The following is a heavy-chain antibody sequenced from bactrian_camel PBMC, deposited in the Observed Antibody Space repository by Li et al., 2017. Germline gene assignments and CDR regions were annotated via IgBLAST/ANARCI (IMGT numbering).Heavy chain of an antibody. CDR2: IDTGDGST. CDR3: AADWGRCYVIGKVDLGRIDH. D-gene: IGHD1*01. J-gene: IGHJ4*01. Sequence: HVQLVESGGGSVEAGGSLTLSCLASEYTYSSYCLGWLRQAPGQEREGVAAIDTGDGSTYYLNSVEGRFTISHDNAKNTLYLQMNSLKPEDTAIYYCAADWGRCYVIGKVDLGRIDHWGLGTQVTVS. V-gene: IGHV3S1*01. CDR1: EYTYSSYC.